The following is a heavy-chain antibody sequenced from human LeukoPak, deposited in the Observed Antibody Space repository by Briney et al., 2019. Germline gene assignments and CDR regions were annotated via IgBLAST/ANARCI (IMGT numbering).Heavy chain of an antibody. CDR2: INPNSGST. Sequence: GASVKVSCRASGFTLTDFYIHWVRQAPGQGLEWMGWINPNSGSTSFARKFQGRVTMTRDTSISTAYMELSRLRSDDTAVYYCARTTGGYCTSTNCLFNYWGPGTLVTVSS. CDR3: ARTTGGYCTSTNCLFNY. CDR1: GFTLTDFY. D-gene: IGHD2-2*01. V-gene: IGHV1-2*02. J-gene: IGHJ4*02.